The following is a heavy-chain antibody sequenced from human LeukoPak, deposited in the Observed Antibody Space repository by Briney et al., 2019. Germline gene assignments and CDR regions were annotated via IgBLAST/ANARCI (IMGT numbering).Heavy chain of an antibody. CDR2: MSYEGTNK. CDR3: AKDVERLDYFDY. CDR1: GFTFSDYG. J-gene: IGHJ4*02. Sequence: QTGGSLRLSCAASGFTFSDYGMHWVRQAPGKGLEWVAVMSYEGTNKYYADSVKGRFTISRDNSKNTLYLQMNSLRAEDTVVYYCAKDVERLDYFDYCGQGTLVTVSS. V-gene: IGHV3-30*18. D-gene: IGHD3-9*01.